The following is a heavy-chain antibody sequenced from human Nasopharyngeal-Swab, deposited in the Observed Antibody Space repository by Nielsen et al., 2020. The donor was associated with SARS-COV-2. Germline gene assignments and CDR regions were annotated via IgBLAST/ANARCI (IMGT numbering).Heavy chain of an antibody. Sequence: GESLKTSFAASGFTFSSYSMNWVRQAPGRGLEWVSSITSGSSYIYYADSVKGRFTISRDNAKNSLFLQMNSLRAEDTAVYYCARGYDFRSGSNAFDIWGQGTMVTVSS. CDR2: ITSGSSYI. J-gene: IGHJ3*02. CDR1: GFTFSSYS. CDR3: ARGYDFRSGSNAFDI. V-gene: IGHV3-21*01. D-gene: IGHD3-3*01.